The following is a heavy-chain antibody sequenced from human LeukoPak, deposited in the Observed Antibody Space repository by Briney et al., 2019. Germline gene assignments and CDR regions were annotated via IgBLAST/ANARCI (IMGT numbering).Heavy chain of an antibody. J-gene: IGHJ3*02. CDR2: INHSGST. CDR1: GGSISSSSYY. CDR3: ARGRSMVRGVISAFDI. V-gene: IGHV4-39*07. D-gene: IGHD3-10*01. Sequence: PSETLSLTCTVSGGSISSSSYYWGWIRQPPGKGLEWIGEINHSGSTNYNPSLKSRVTISVDMSKNQFSLKLSSVTAADTAVYYCARGRSMVRGVISAFDIWGQGTMVTVS.